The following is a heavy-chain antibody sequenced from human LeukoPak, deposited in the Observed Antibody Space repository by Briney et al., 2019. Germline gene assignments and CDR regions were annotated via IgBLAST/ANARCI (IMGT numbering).Heavy chain of an antibody. V-gene: IGHV4-59*01. CDR2: IYYSGST. CDR3: ARDRGSGWYGY. J-gene: IGHJ4*02. D-gene: IGHD6-19*01. CDR1: GGSISSYY. Sequence: PSETLSLTCTVPGGSISSYYWSWIRHPPGKGLEWIGYIYYSGSTNYNPSLKSRVTISVDTSKNQFSLKLSSVTAADTAVYYCARDRGSGWYGYWGQGTLVTVSS.